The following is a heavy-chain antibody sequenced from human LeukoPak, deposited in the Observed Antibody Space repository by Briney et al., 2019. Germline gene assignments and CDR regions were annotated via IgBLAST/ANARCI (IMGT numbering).Heavy chain of an antibody. V-gene: IGHV3-74*01. D-gene: IGHD6-13*01. J-gene: IGHJ3*01. Sequence: GGSLRLSCAASGFTFTTSWMHWFRQAPGKGLVWVSRIESDGTSTTYADSVKGRFTISRDNAKNTLYLQMNSLRAEDTAVYYCVRDQYSSTWYRGAFDVWGQGTMVSVSS. CDR3: VRDQYSSTWYRGAFDV. CDR1: GFTFTTSW. CDR2: IESDGTST.